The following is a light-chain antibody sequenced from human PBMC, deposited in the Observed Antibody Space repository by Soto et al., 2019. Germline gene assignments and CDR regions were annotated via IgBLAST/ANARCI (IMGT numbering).Light chain of an antibody. V-gene: IGKV3-11*01. CDR3: QQRTNWPLT. J-gene: IGKJ4*01. CDR1: RSVTGQ. Sequence: EIVLTQSPATLSFSPGESAVLSCRASRSVTGQLAWYQQKPGQAPRLLIYDASNRATCITARFSGSGHGTDFTLTISSLEPEDFAVYYCQQRTNWPLTFGGGTKVDTK. CDR2: DAS.